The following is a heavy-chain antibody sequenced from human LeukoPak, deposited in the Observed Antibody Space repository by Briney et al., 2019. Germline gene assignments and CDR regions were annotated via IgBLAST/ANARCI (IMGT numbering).Heavy chain of an antibody. CDR3: ARAGSSVYYGSGSYYNRGYYYYGMDV. D-gene: IGHD3-10*01. V-gene: IGHV4-59*12. Sequence: PSETLSLTCTVSGGSISTYSWSWIRQPPGKGLEWIGYIYYSGSTNYNPSLKSRVTISVDTSKNQFSLKLSSVTAADTAVYYCARAGSSVYYGSGSYYNRGYYYYGMDVWGQGTTVTVSS. CDR2: IYYSGST. CDR1: GGSISTYS. J-gene: IGHJ6*02.